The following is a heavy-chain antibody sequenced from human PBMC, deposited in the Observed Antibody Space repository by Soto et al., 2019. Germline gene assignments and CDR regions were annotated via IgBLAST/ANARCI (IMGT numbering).Heavy chain of an antibody. V-gene: IGHV3-33*01. CDR3: ARDGSNKPGFYYGMDV. Sequence: PGGSLRLSCTASGFTFSSNGIHWGRQAPGKGLEWVAVIWSDGSNKYYADSVKGRFTIFRDNSKSTLYLQMNGLRAEDTAVYYCARDGSNKPGFYYGMDVWGQGTTVTVSS. J-gene: IGHJ6*02. CDR1: GFTFSSNG. CDR2: IWSDGSNK. D-gene: IGHD6-13*01.